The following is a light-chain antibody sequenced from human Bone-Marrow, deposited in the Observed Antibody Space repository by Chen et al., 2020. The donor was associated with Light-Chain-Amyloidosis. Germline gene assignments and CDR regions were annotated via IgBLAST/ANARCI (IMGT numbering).Light chain of an antibody. J-gene: IGLJ3*02. CDR1: SGSIATNY. V-gene: IGLV6-57*01. CDR3: QSYQGSSQGV. CDR2: EDD. Sequence: NFMLTQPHSVSESPGKTVIIYCTRSSGSIATNYVQWYQQRPGSSPTTVIYEDDQRPSVVPDRFSGSIDRSSNSASLTISGLKTEDEADYCCQSYQGSSQGVFGGGTKLTVL.